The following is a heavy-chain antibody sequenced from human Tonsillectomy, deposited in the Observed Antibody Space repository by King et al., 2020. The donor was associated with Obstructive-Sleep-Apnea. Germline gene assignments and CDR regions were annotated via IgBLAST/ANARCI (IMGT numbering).Heavy chain of an antibody. CDR2: ISKDGSKT. J-gene: IGHJ3*01. Sequence: VQLVESGGGVVQPGSSLRLSCGSSGLSLSRYIMHWVRQAPGKGLEWVALISKDGSKTFYTDSVKGRFTISRDNSKNTVFLQMSSLRTEETAVYYCAGEPNGDYDAFDLWGQGTMVTVSS. V-gene: IGHV3-30*03. D-gene: IGHD4-17*01. CDR3: AGEPNGDYDAFDL. CDR1: GLSLSRYI.